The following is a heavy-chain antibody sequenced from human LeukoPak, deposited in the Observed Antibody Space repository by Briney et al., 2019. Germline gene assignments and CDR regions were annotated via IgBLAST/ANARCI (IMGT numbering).Heavy chain of an antibody. D-gene: IGHD4-23*01. J-gene: IGHJ6*03. CDR2: IVPIFGTA. CDR3: ARSRRVTMVVTQPYYYYMDV. Sequence: SVKVSCKASGGTFSSYAISWVRQAPGQGLEWMGGIVPIFGTANYAQKFQGRVTITTDESTSTAYMELSSLRSEDTSVYYCARSRRVTMVVTQPYYYYMDVWGKGTTVTVSS. CDR1: GGTFSSYA. V-gene: IGHV1-69*05.